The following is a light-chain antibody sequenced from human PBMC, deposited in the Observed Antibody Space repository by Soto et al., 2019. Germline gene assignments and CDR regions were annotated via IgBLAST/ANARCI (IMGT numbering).Light chain of an antibody. V-gene: IGLV1-40*01. J-gene: IGLJ1*01. CDR2: ADT. CDR3: QSYDSSLSGLYV. Sequence: QSSLTQPPSVSWAPGHRITISFTGSISNIWAGYDVHWYRQLPGTAPKLLIFADTKRPSGVPDRFSGYKSCTSASLAITGLQAEDEADYYCQSYDSSLSGLYVFGTGTKVTVL. CDR1: ISNIWAGYD.